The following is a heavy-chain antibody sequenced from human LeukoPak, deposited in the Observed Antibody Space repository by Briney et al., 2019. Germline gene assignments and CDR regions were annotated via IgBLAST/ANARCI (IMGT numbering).Heavy chain of an antibody. CDR2: IYHSGST. CDR1: GGSISSGGYY. D-gene: IGHD1-26*01. Sequence: SETLSLTCTVSGGSISSGGYYWSWIRQPPGKGLEWIGYIYHSGSTYYNPSLKSRVTISVDRSKNQFSLKLSSVTAADTAVYYCARVRVGATGFDYWGQGTLVTVSS. J-gene: IGHJ4*02. CDR3: ARVRVGATGFDY. V-gene: IGHV4-30-2*01.